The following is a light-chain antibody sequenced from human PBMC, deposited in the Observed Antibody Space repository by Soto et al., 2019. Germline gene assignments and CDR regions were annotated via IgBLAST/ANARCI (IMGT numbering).Light chain of an antibody. J-gene: IGKJ2*01. Sequence: DIQMTQSPSAMSASVGARVTITCRASQGMSTSLAWFQQKPRKVPKSLIYAASTLQSGVPSRLSGRGSGTDFTLTISSLQPEDFATYYCIQHNSYPYTFEQGTKLEIK. V-gene: IGKV1-17*03. CDR2: AAS. CDR1: QGMSTS. CDR3: IQHNSYPYT.